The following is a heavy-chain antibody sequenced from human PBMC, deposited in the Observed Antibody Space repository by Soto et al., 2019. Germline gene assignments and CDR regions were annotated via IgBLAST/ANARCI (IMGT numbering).Heavy chain of an antibody. D-gene: IGHD6-13*01. V-gene: IGHV3-21*01. CDR1: GVTFSSYS. CDR2: VSFDSNYI. Sequence: PGGSLGLSCAASGVTFSSYSMNWVRQAPGKGLEWVSLVSFDSNYIYYADSVKGRFTISRDNAKNSVYLQMNSLRAEDTAVYYCARERGWQLYFDYWGQGALVTVSS. CDR3: ARERGWQLYFDY. J-gene: IGHJ4*02.